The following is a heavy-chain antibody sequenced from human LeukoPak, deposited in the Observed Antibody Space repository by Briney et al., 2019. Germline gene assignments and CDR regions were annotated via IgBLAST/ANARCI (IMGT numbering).Heavy chain of an antibody. J-gene: IGHJ5*02. Sequence: SETLSLTCTVSGGSISSYYWGWIRQPPGKGLEWIGSIYYSGSTYYNPSLKSRVTISVDTSKNQFSLKLSSVTAADTAVYYCAREPITMIGFDPWGQGTLVTVSS. V-gene: IGHV4-39*01. CDR1: GGSISSYY. CDR2: IYYSGST. CDR3: AREPITMIGFDP. D-gene: IGHD3-22*01.